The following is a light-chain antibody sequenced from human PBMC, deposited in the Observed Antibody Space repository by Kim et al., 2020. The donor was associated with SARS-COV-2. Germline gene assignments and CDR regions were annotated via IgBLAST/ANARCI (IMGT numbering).Light chain of an antibody. CDR1: NSGSKK. J-gene: IGLJ3*02. CDR3: QVWDNGIRV. CDR2: RDT. V-gene: IGLV3-9*01. Sequence: SVALGQTARLTCGGNNSGSKKVHWYQQNPGQAPVLVIYRDTHRPSGIPERFSGSNSGNSATLTISRAQGGDEADYYCQVWDNGIRVFGGGTQLTVL.